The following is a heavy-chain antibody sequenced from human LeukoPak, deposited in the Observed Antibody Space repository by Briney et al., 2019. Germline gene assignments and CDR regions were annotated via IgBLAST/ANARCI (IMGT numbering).Heavy chain of an antibody. J-gene: IGHJ4*02. CDR2: INHSGST. CDR3: ARGRSVLRYFDWLPRAYYFDY. D-gene: IGHD3-9*01. Sequence: SETLSLTCAVYGGSFSGYYWSWIRQPPGKGLEWIGEINHSGSTNYNPSLMSRVTISVDTSKNQFSLKLSSVTAADAAVYYCARGRSVLRYFDWLPRAYYFDYWGQGTLVTVSS. V-gene: IGHV4-34*01. CDR1: GGSFSGYY.